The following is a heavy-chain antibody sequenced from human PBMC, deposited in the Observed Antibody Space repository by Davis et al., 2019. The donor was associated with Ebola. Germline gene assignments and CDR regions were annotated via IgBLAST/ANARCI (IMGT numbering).Heavy chain of an antibody. CDR1: GYTFTSYA. Sequence: ASVKVSCKASGYTFTSYAMHWVRQAPGQRLEWMGWINAGNGNTKYSQKFQGRVTITRDTSASTAYMELSSLRSEDTAVYYCARDAGLWFRELFINWFDPWGQGTLVTVSS. CDR3: ARDAGLWFRELFINWFDP. V-gene: IGHV1-3*01. J-gene: IGHJ5*02. D-gene: IGHD3-10*01. CDR2: INAGNGNT.